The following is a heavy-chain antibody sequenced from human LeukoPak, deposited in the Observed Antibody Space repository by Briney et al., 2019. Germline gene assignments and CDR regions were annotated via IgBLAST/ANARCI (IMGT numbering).Heavy chain of an antibody. V-gene: IGHV4-59*01. Sequence: PSETLSLTCTVSGDSISGFYWSWIRQPPGKGLEWIGYVDHTGSTNFNPSLNGRVSISRDTSKNLFSLRLRSVTAADTAVYFCARGRVSSSTWYSTYYYYFYMDVWGKGTTVTVSS. CDR3: ARGRVSSSTWYSTYYYYFYMDV. CDR2: VDHTGST. J-gene: IGHJ6*03. CDR1: GDSISGFY. D-gene: IGHD4-11*01.